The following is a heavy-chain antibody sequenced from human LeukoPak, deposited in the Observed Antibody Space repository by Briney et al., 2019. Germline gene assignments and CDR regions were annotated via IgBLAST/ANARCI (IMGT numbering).Heavy chain of an antibody. V-gene: IGHV3-20*04. CDR3: ARASSGGYSHNWFDP. CDR1: GFNFDDYG. Sequence: GGPLRLSCEGSGFNFDDYGMIWVRQAPGKGLQWVSGITWSSGSTDYVDSVEGRFTISRDNAKNSLYLQMNSLRAEDTALYFCARASSGGYSHNWFDPWGQGTLVTVSS. J-gene: IGHJ5*02. CDR2: ITWSSGST. D-gene: IGHD1-26*01.